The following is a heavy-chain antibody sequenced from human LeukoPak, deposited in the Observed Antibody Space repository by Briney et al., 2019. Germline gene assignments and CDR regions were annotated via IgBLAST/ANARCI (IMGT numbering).Heavy chain of an antibody. CDR1: GFTFSSYS. J-gene: IGHJ4*02. CDR2: ISSSSSTI. Sequence: GGSLRLSCAASGFTFSSYSMNWVRQAPGKGLEWVSYISSSSSTIYYADSVKGRFTISRDNAKNSLYLQMNSLRAEDTDVYYCARESDIVATGFDYWGQGTLVTVSS. D-gene: IGHD5-12*01. V-gene: IGHV3-48*01. CDR3: ARESDIVATGFDY.